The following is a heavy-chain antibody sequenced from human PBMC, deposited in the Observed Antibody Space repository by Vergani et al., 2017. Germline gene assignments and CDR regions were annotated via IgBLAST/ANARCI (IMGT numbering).Heavy chain of an antibody. Sequence: EVQLVESGGGLVKPGGSLRLSCAASGFTFSSYSMNWVRQAPGKGLEWVSSISSSSSYIYYADSVKGRFNISRDNAKNSLYLQMNSLRAEDTAVYYCARGALVVAAAIYYYYYMDVWGKGTTVTVSS. D-gene: IGHD2-2*02. J-gene: IGHJ6*03. CDR2: ISSSSSYI. CDR3: ARGALVVAAAIYYYYYMDV. CDR1: GFTFSSYS. V-gene: IGHV3-21*01.